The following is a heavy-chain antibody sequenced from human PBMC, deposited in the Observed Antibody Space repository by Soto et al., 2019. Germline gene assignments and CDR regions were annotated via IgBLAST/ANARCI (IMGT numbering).Heavy chain of an antibody. CDR3: RRCGIRYHSIGYYHGIAGMDV. D-gene: IGHD3-22*01. J-gene: IGHJ6*01. CDR1: GGTFNNYA. CDR2: TIPMFGTT. V-gene: IGHV1-69*12. Sequence: QVQLVQSGAEVKKPESSVRVSCKASGGTFNNYAITWVRQAPGQGLEWLGGTIPMFGTTNYAEMFQGRVTITAHESTSTAYMELSSLRSEDTAFYYCRRCGIRYHSIGYYHGIAGMDVGGQGTTVIVSS.